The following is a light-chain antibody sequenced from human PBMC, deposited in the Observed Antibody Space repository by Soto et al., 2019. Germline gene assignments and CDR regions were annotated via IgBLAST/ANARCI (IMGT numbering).Light chain of an antibody. J-gene: IGLJ2*01. CDR3: AVWDASLDGVV. CDR1: SSNIGDNT. CDR2: SND. V-gene: IGLV1-44*01. Sequence: QSVLTQPPSASGTPGQSVTISCSGSSSNIGDNTVNWYQQLPGTAPKLLMYSNDQRWSGVPDRFSGSKSGTSASLAISGLQSEDEADYYCAVWDASLDGVVFGGGTKLTVL.